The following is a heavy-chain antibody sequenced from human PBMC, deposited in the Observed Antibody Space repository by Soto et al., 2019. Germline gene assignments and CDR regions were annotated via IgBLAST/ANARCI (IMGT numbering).Heavy chain of an antibody. J-gene: IGHJ6*02. V-gene: IGHV4-59*01. D-gene: IGHD3-3*01. Sequence: KPSETLSLTCTVSGGSISSYYWSWIRQPPGKGLEWIGYIYYSGSTNYNPSLKSRVTISVDTSKNQFSLKLSSVTAADTAVYYCARGSLGNDFWSGYSYYYYGMDVWGQGTTVTVS. CDR3: ARGSLGNDFWSGYSYYYYGMDV. CDR2: IYYSGST. CDR1: GGSISSYY.